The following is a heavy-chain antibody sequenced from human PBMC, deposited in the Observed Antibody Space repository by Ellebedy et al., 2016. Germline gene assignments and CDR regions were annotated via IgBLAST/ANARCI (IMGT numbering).Heavy chain of an antibody. CDR2: IVFSGTAT. CDR3: AKSGYGDYFDY. V-gene: IGHV3-23*01. CDR1: GFIFNIAG. J-gene: IGHJ4*02. D-gene: IGHD4-17*01. Sequence: GESLKISXAASGFIFNIAGMTWVRQAPGKGLEWVATIVFSGTATYYSDSVKGRFIISRDNSKNTLYLQMNSLRAEDTAVYYCAKSGYGDYFDYWGQGTLVTVSP.